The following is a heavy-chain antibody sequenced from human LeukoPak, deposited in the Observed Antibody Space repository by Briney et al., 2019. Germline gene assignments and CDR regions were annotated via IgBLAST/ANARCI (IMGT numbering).Heavy chain of an antibody. D-gene: IGHD3-22*01. CDR1: GGSISSYY. CDR2: IYYIGST. V-gene: IGHV4-59*01. Sequence: SETLSLTCTVSGGSISSYYWSWIRQPPGKGLEGIGDIYYIGSTNYNPSLKRRVTISVDTSKTQFSLKLSSVTAADTAVYYCARVYYDSSGYYGAYYFDYWGQGTLVTVSS. J-gene: IGHJ4*02. CDR3: ARVYYDSSGYYGAYYFDY.